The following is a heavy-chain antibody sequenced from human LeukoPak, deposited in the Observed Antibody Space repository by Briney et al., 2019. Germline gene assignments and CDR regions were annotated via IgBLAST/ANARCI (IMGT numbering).Heavy chain of an antibody. J-gene: IGHJ4*02. CDR1: GYTFTSYG. D-gene: IGHD3-10*01. CDR3: ARALLWFGEPSHIDY. CDR2: ITAYNDNT. Sequence: ASVKVSCKASGYTFTSYGIRWVRQTPGQGLEWMGWITAYNDNTNYAQKLQGRVTMTTDTSTSTDYMELRSLRSDVTAVYYCARALLWFGEPSHIDYWGQGTLVTASS. V-gene: IGHV1-18*01.